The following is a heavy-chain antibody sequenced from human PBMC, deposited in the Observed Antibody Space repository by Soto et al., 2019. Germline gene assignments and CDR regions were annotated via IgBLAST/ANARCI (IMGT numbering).Heavy chain of an antibody. CDR2: IYYSGTT. V-gene: IGHV4-31*03. CDR1: GGSISSGGYY. CDR3: ARDGDYCTNGGCYRGNFDY. J-gene: IGHJ4*02. D-gene: IGHD2-8*01. Sequence: QVQLQESGPGLVKPSQTLSLTCTVSGGSISSGGYYWSWIRQHPGKGLEWIGYIYYSGTTYYNPALKSRVTISVDTSENQFSLKLSSVTAADPAVYYCARDGDYCTNGGCYRGNFDYWGQGTLVTVSS.